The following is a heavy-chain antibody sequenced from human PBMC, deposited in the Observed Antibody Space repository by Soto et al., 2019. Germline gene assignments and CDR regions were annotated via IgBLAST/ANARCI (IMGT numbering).Heavy chain of an antibody. D-gene: IGHD2-21*02. CDR2: ISYDGSNK. J-gene: IGHJ5*02. CDR3: ARVHCDSVLSPLFYP. V-gene: IGHV3-30-3*01. CDR1: GFTFSSYA. Sequence: QVQLVESGGGVVQPGRSLRLSCAASGFTFSSYAMHWVRQAPGKGLEWVAVISYDGSNKYYADSVKGRFTISRDNSQNTLYLHLTRLRPAATAVYYCARVHCDSVLSPLFYPWAQGTLVTVSS.